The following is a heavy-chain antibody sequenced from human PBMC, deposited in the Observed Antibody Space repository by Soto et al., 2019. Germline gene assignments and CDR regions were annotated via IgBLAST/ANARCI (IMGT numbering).Heavy chain of an antibody. CDR3: ARAGNYGSYGVDV. Sequence: SETLSLTCTVSGGSISSGDYYWSWIRQPPGKGLEWIGYIYYSASTYYNPSLKSRVTISVDTSKNQFSLKLSSVTAADTAVYYCARAGNYGSYGVDVWGQGTTVTVSS. V-gene: IGHV4-30-4*01. J-gene: IGHJ6*02. CDR2: IYYSAST. CDR1: GGSISSGDYY. D-gene: IGHD1-7*01.